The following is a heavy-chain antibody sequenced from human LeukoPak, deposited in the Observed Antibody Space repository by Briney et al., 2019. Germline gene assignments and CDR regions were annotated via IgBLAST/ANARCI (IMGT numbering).Heavy chain of an antibody. CDR1: GYSFATYW. CDR2: IYPGESQI. Sequence: GGSLKISCKTSGYSFATYWIAWVRQLPGKGLEWVGYIYPGESQIRYSPSFQGRVTISADRSISTAYLQWRSLKASDTAIYYCARHIIVDDTSSHFDNWGQGTWVTVSS. CDR3: ARHIIVDDTSSHFDN. D-gene: IGHD2-2*01. V-gene: IGHV5-51*01. J-gene: IGHJ4*02.